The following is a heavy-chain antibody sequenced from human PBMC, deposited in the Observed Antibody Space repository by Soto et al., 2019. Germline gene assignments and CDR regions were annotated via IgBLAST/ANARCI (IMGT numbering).Heavy chain of an antibody. V-gene: IGHV3-33*01. CDR3: ARDDGSGTILDY. J-gene: IGHJ4*02. CDR2: IWNDGSNE. CDR1: GFTFRLYA. Sequence: QVQLVESGGGVVQPGRSLRLSCAASGFTFRLYAMHWVRQPPGRGLQWVAMIWNDGSNEYSADSVKGRFTISRDYSNITVFLQMNSLRDEDTAVYYWARDDGSGTILDYWGQGSLVTVSS. D-gene: IGHD3-10*01.